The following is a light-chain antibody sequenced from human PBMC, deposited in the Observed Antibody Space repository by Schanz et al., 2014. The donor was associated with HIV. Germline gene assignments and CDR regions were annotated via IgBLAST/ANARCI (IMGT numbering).Light chain of an antibody. V-gene: IGKV1-5*03. J-gene: IGKJ2*01. Sequence: DIQMTQSPSTLSASVGDRVTITCRASQTISSWLAWYQQKPGKVPKLLIYKASNLESGVPSRFSGSGSGTEFTLTISSLQPDDLGSYYCEQYKNRSPFTFGQGTRLEIK. CDR2: KAS. CDR3: EQYKNRSPFT. CDR1: QTISSW.